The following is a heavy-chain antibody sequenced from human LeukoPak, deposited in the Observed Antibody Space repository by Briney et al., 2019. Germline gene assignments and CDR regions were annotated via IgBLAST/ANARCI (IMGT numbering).Heavy chain of an antibody. V-gene: IGHV4-39*01. CDR2: IYYSGST. CDR1: GGSISSSSCY. Sequence: PSETLSLTCTVSGGSISSSSCYWGWIRQPPGKGLEWIGSIYYSGSTYYNPSLKSRVTISVDTSKNQFSLKLSSVTAADTAVYYCARLEASNWNYYFDYWGQGTLVTVSS. J-gene: IGHJ4*02. CDR3: ARLEASNWNYYFDY. D-gene: IGHD1-1*01.